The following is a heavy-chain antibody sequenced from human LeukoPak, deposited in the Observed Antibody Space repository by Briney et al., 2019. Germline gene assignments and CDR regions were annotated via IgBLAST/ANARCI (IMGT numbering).Heavy chain of an antibody. D-gene: IGHD6-13*01. J-gene: IGHJ4*02. CDR3: ARDLSIAAAGIDY. CDR2: ISSSSSYI. Sequence: GGSLRLSCAASGFTFSSYAMSWVRQAPGKGLEWVSSISSSSSYIYYADSVKGRFTISRDNAKNSLYLQMNSLRAEDTAVYYCARDLSIAAAGIDYWGQGTLVTVSS. V-gene: IGHV3-21*01. CDR1: GFTFSSYA.